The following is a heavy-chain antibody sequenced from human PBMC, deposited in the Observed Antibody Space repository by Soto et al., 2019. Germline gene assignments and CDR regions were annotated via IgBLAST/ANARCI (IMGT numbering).Heavy chain of an antibody. CDR1: GFTFSSYW. J-gene: IGHJ4*02. Sequence: GGSLRLSCAASGFTFSSYWMHWVRQAPGKGLVWVSRINSDGSSTSYADSVKGRFTISRDNAKNTLYLQMNSLRAEDTAVYYCAREVGWLANFDYWGQGTLVTVS. V-gene: IGHV3-74*01. CDR3: AREVGWLANFDY. D-gene: IGHD6-19*01. CDR2: INSDGSST.